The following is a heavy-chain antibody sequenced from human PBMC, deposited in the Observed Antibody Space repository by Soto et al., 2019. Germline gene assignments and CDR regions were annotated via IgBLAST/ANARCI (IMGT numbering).Heavy chain of an antibody. CDR1: GASMNSYH. V-gene: IGHV4-4*07. Sequence: PSETLSRTCTVSGASMNSYHWSWIRQPAGKGLEWIGHIHSSGSTNYNPSLKSRVTMSVDTSKNQFSLRLMSLTAADTAVYYCARDQGVAAAGITWFDPWGQGSLVTVSS. CDR2: IHSSGST. CDR3: ARDQGVAAAGITWFDP. D-gene: IGHD6-13*01. J-gene: IGHJ5*02.